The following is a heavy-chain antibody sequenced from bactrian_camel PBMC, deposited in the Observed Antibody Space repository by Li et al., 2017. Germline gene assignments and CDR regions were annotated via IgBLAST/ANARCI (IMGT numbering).Heavy chain of an antibody. CDR2: INSGGSST. J-gene: IGHJ4*01. Sequence: VQLVESGGGLVQPGGSLRLSCAASEFTFSSYAMSWVRQVPGTGLEWVSGINSGGSSTYYADSVKGRFTASRDNAQNTVYLQMNSLKPDDTAVYSCARVRGVVAVGFVDYWGQGTQVTVS. CDR1: EFTFSSYA. V-gene: IGHV3S40*01. CDR3: ARVRGVVAVGFVDY. D-gene: IGHD6*01.